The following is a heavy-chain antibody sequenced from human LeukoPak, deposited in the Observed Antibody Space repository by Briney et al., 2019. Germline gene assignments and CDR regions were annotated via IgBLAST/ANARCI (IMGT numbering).Heavy chain of an antibody. CDR2: IWYDGSNK. J-gene: IGHJ4*02. D-gene: IGHD6-19*01. V-gene: IGHV3-33*01. CDR3: ARDPSIAVAAMFDY. Sequence: PGGSLRLSCAASGFTFSSYGMHWVRQAPGKGLEWVAVIWYDGSNKYYAESVKGRFTISRDNSKNTLYLQMNSLRAEDTAVYYCARDPSIAVAAMFDYWGQGTLVTVSS. CDR1: GFTFSSYG.